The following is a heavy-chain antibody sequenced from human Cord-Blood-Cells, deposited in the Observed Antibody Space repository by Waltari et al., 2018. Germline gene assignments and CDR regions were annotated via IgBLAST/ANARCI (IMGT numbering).Heavy chain of an antibody. V-gene: IGHV3-73*02. CDR2: IRSKANSYAT. CDR1: GFTFSGPA. J-gene: IGHJ4*02. D-gene: IGHD1-26*01. Sequence: EVQLVESGGGLVQPGGSLKLPCAAPGFTFSGPAMPWARQASGKGLEWVGRIRSKANSYATAYAASVKGRFTISRDDSKNTAYLQMNSLKTEDTAVYYCTRHSRSGSYDYWGQGTLVTVSS. CDR3: TRHSRSGSYDY.